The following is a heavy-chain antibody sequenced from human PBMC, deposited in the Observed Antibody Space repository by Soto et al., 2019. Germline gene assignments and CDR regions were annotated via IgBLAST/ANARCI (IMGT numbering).Heavy chain of an antibody. CDR3: ARDIVVVPAAHSDY. J-gene: IGHJ4*02. Sequence: EVQLVESGGGLVQPGGSVRLSCAASGFTFSRYAMNWVRQAPGKGLEWVSFITSSSSTIYYADSVRGRFTISRDNAKNSLSLQMNSLRAEDTAIYYCARDIVVVPAAHSDYWGQGTLVTVSS. CDR2: ITSSSSTI. CDR1: GFTFSRYA. D-gene: IGHD2-2*01. V-gene: IGHV3-48*01.